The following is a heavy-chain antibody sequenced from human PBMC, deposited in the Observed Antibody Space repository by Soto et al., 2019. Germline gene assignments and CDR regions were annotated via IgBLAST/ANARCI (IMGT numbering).Heavy chain of an antibody. CDR1: GGSFSGYY. CDR2: INHSGST. Sequence: SETLSLTCAVYGGSFSGYYWSWIRQPPGKGLEWIGEINHSGSTNYNPSLKSRVTISVDTSKNQFSLKLSSVTAADTAVYYCARGNGYCSGGSCYQSWGHYYYYYYMDVWGKGTTVTVSS. J-gene: IGHJ6*03. D-gene: IGHD2-15*01. V-gene: IGHV4-34*01. CDR3: ARGNGYCSGGSCYQSWGHYYYYYYMDV.